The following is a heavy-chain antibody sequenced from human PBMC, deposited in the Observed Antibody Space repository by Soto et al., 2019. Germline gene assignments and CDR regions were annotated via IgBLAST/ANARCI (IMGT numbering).Heavy chain of an antibody. Sequence: SETLSLTCTVSGVSISSYYWSWIRQPPGKGLEWIGYIYYSGSTNYNPSLKSRVTISVDTSKNQFSLELSSVTAADTAVYYCARLRDELLWFGELFHWFDPWGQGTLVTVSS. V-gene: IGHV4-59*08. CDR1: GVSISSYY. CDR2: IYYSGST. D-gene: IGHD3-10*01. CDR3: ARLRDELLWFGELFHWFDP. J-gene: IGHJ5*02.